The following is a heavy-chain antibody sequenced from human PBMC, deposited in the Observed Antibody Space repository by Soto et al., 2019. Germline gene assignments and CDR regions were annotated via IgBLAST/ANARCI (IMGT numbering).Heavy chain of an antibody. CDR1: GGSFSGYY. J-gene: IGHJ4*02. V-gene: IGHV4-34*01. D-gene: IGHD4-17*01. Sequence: ETLSLTCAVYGGSFSGYYWSWIRQPPGKGLEWIGEIYHSGSTNYNPSLKSRVTISVDESKNQSSLKLSSVTAADTAVYYCAANDYGDYLDYWGQGTLVTVSS. CDR2: IYHSGST. CDR3: AANDYGDYLDY.